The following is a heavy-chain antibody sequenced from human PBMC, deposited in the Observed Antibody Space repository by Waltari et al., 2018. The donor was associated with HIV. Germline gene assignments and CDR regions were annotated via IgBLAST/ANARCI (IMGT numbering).Heavy chain of an antibody. Sequence: QVQLVQSGAEVKNPGASVKVSCKASGYPFTTYTIHWVRQAPGQRLDWMGWINAGNGNTKYSQNFQDRVTFTRDTSASTAYMELSSLRSEDTALYYCARTYDILTGFGWFDPWGQGTLVTVSS. CDR2: INAGNGNT. CDR1: GYPFTTYT. D-gene: IGHD3-9*01. J-gene: IGHJ5*02. V-gene: IGHV1-3*01. CDR3: ARTYDILTGFGWFDP.